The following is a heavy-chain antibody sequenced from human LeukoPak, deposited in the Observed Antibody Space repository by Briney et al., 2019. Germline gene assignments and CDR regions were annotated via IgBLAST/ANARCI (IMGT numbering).Heavy chain of an antibody. CDR3: ATVRYDYVWGSYRCHFDY. J-gene: IGHJ4*02. Sequence: ASVKVSCKVSGYTLTELSMHWVRQAPGKGLEWMGGFDPEDGETIYAQKSQGRVTMTEDTSTDTAYMELSSLRSEDTAVYYCATVRYDYVWGSYRCHFDYWGQGTLVTVSS. D-gene: IGHD3-16*02. CDR2: FDPEDGET. V-gene: IGHV1-24*01. CDR1: GYTLTELS.